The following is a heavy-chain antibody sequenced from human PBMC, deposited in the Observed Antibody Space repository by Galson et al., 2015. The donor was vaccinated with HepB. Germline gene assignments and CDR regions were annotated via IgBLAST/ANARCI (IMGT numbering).Heavy chain of an antibody. J-gene: IGHJ3*02. Sequence: ETLSLTCTVSGGSISSSSYYWGWIRQPPGKGLEWIGSIYYSGSTYYNPSLKSRVTISVDTSKNQFSLKLSSVTAADTAVYYCARDRLEPVRCSSTSCYFGDSSSWFWPVSWGHDAFDIWGQGTMVTVSS. CDR2: IYYSGST. D-gene: IGHD2-2*01. CDR3: ARDRLEPVRCSSTSCYFGDSSSWFWPVSWGHDAFDI. V-gene: IGHV4-39*07. CDR1: GGSISSSSYY.